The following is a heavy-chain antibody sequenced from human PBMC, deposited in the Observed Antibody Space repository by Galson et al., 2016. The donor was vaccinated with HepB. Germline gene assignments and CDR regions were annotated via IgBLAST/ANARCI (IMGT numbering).Heavy chain of an antibody. D-gene: IGHD2/OR15-2a*01. Sequence: SLRLSCAGSGFIFRGYGMHWVRQAPGKGLEWVAADSMDGRRKFYADSVRGRFTISRDNSNNMLFLQMDSLRPDDTAVYYCAKRHEYCPSVGCSVDYWGQGTRVFVSS. CDR2: DSMDGRRK. J-gene: IGHJ4*02. CDR1: GFIFRGYG. CDR3: AKRHEYCPSVGCSVDY. V-gene: IGHV3-30*18.